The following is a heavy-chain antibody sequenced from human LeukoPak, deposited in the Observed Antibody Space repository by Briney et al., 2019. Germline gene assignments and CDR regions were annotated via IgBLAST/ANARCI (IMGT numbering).Heavy chain of an antibody. D-gene: IGHD3-10*01. CDR2: IKQDGGER. J-gene: IGHJ4*02. Sequence: GGSLRLSCAASGFIFSNYWMGWVRQGPGKGLEWVANIKQDGGERYYVDSVKGRFTISRDNAKNSLYLQMNSLRAEDTALYYCARRLTGYYGSGGIDYWGQGTLVTVSS. CDR1: GFIFSNYW. CDR3: ARRLTGYYGSGGIDY. V-gene: IGHV3-7*03.